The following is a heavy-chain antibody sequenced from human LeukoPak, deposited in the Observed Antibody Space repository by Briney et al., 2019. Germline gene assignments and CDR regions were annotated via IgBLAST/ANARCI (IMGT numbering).Heavy chain of an antibody. Sequence: PGGSLRLSCAASGFNLNYYWMSWVREAPGKGLEWVASINQGGSETYYAESVKGRFTISRDNAKKSLYLQMNSLRAEDTAVYYCTKNERWGQGTMVTVSS. J-gene: IGHJ3*01. CDR3: TKNER. D-gene: IGHD1-1*01. V-gene: IGHV3-7*01. CDR1: GFNLNYYW. CDR2: INQGGSET.